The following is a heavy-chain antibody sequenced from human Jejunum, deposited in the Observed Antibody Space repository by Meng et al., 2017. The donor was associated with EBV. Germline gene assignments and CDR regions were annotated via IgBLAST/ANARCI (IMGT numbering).Heavy chain of an antibody. V-gene: IGHV7-4-1*02. D-gene: IGHD2-21*02. CDR2: INTRTGNP. CDR1: GYTFRRYA. Sequence: GQLVQSWSELKKPWGSGKGCFKASGYTFRRYAMNWVRQAPGQGLEWMGWINTRTGNPAYAQGFTGRFVFSLDTSVSTAYLQISSLKAEDTAVYYCASDISTATFGYWGQGTLVTVSS. J-gene: IGHJ4*02. CDR3: ASDISTATFGY.